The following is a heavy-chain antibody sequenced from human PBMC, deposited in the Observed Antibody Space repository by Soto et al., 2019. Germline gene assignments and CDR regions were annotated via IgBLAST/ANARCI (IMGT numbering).Heavy chain of an antibody. Sequence: ASVQVSCKASGYTFTSYDINWVRQATGQGLEWMGWMNPNSGNTGYAQKFQGRVTMTRNTSISTAYMELSSLRSEDTAVYYCARAGILRYFDWPPQRAVWFDPWGQGTLVTVSS. CDR2: MNPNSGNT. CDR1: GYTFTSYD. V-gene: IGHV1-8*01. J-gene: IGHJ5*02. CDR3: ARAGILRYFDWPPQRAVWFDP. D-gene: IGHD3-9*01.